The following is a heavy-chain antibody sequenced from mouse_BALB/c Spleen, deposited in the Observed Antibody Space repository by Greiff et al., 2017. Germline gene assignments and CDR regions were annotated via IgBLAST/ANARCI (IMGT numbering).Heavy chain of an antibody. Sequence: VQLQQPGAELVKPGASVKLSCKASGYTFTSYWMHWVKQRPGQGLEWIGEINPSNGRTNYNEKFKSKATLTVDKSSSTAYMQLSSLTSEDSAVYYCARGQYYGSSYVDYWGQGTTLTVSA. CDR1: GYTFTSYW. CDR2: INPSNGRT. V-gene: IGHV1S81*02. D-gene: IGHD1-1*01. CDR3: ARGQYYGSSYVDY. J-gene: IGHJ2*01.